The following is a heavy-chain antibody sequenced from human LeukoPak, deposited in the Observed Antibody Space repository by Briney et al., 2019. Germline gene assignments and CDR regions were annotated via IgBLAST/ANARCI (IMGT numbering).Heavy chain of an antibody. CDR3: ATHRRSGSGGSENAFEI. CDR2: IYDSGST. Sequence: SETLSLICTVSGGSTSSSTYYWDWTRQPPGKGLEWIGNIYDSGSTYYKPSLKSRVTISVDTSKNQFSLKLNSVTAADTAVYYCATHRRSGSGGSENAFEIWGQGTMVTVSS. CDR1: GGSTSSSTYY. V-gene: IGHV4-39*01. D-gene: IGHD5-12*01. J-gene: IGHJ3*02.